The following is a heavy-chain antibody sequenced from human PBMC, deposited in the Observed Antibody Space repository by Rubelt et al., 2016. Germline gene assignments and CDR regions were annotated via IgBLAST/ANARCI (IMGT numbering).Heavy chain of an antibody. Sequence: QVTLRESGPALVKPTQTLTLTCTFSGFSLSTSGMCVSWIRQPPGKALEWLARIDWDDDKYYSTSLKTRPTISNDTSKNQVVRTMTNMDPVDTATYYCARIIVGAYWFDPWGQGTPVTVSS. J-gene: IGHJ5*02. V-gene: IGHV2-70*15. CDR3: ARIIVGAYWFDP. D-gene: IGHD1-26*01. CDR2: IDWDDDK. CDR1: GFSLSTSGMC.